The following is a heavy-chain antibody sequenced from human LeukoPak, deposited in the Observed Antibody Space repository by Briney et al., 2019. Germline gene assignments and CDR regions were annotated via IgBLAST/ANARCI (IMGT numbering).Heavy chain of an antibody. CDR2: IFHTGST. Sequence: SETLSLTCTVSGASIIGPKWWNWVRLSPGKGMEWIGEIFHTGSTHYNPSLKSRVTISVDTSKNQFSLKLSSVTAADTAVYYCARIAEMGTDYYYYMDVWGKGTTVTISS. CDR3: ARIAEMGTDYYYYMDV. J-gene: IGHJ6*03. D-gene: IGHD5-24*01. CDR1: GASIIGPKW. V-gene: IGHV4-4*02.